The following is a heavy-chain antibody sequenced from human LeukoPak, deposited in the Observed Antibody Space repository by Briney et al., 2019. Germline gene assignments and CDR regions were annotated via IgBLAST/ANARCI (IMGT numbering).Heavy chain of an antibody. Sequence: SVKVSCKASGFTFTSSAVQWVRQARGQRLEWIGWIVVGSGNTNYAQKFQERVTITRDMSTSTAYMELSSLRSEDTAVYYCAAGVIGYCSGGSCYNWFYPWGQGTLVTVSS. V-gene: IGHV1-58*01. CDR3: AAGVIGYCSGGSCYNWFYP. D-gene: IGHD2-15*01. CDR1: GFTFTSSA. J-gene: IGHJ5*02. CDR2: IVVGSGNT.